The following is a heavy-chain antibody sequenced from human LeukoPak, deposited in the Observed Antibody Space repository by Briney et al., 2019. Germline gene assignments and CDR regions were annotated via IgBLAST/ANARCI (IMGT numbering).Heavy chain of an antibody. CDR3: ARGGGIAVAGSLQPFDY. Sequence: QSGGSLRLSCAASGFTFSSYAMHWVRQAPGKGLEWVAVISYDGSNKYYADSVKGRFTISRDNSKNTLYLQMNSLRAEDTAVYYCARGGGIAVAGSLQPFDYWGQGTLVILSS. D-gene: IGHD6-19*01. V-gene: IGHV3-30*01. CDR1: GFTFSSYA. CDR2: ISYDGSNK. J-gene: IGHJ4*02.